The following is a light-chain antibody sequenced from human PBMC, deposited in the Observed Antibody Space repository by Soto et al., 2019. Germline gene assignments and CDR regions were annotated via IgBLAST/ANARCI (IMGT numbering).Light chain of an antibody. CDR1: QNLRSS. Sequence: VMTQSPATLSVSPGERATLXXRASQNLRSSLAWYQQKPGQAPRVXIYGTSTRATGIPARFSGSGSGTEFTLTISSLQSEDFAVYFCQQYNIWPQTFGQGTKVDIK. J-gene: IGKJ1*01. CDR2: GTS. CDR3: QQYNIWPQT. V-gene: IGKV3-15*01.